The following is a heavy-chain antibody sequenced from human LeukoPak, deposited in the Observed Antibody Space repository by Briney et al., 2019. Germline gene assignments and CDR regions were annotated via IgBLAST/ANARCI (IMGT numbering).Heavy chain of an antibody. CDR1: GFTFSSYS. V-gene: IGHV3-21*01. J-gene: IGHJ4*02. CDR2: ISSSSSYI. Sequence: GGSLRLSCAASGFTFSSYSMNWVRQAPGKGLEWVSSISSSSSYIYYADSVKGRFTISRDNAKNSLYLQMNSLRAEDTAVYYCARDDNWNDVPFDYWGQGTLVTVSS. CDR3: ARDDNWNDVPFDY. D-gene: IGHD1-1*01.